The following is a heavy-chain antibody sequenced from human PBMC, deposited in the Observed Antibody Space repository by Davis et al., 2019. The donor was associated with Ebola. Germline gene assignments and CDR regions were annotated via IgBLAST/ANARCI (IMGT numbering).Heavy chain of an antibody. CDR3: AKAMVQGVKGMDV. Sequence: GESLKISCAASGFTFSSYSMNWVRQAPGKGLEWVSFISSSSSHIYYADSVKGRFTISRDNAKNSLYLQMNSLRAEDTALYYCAKAMVQGVKGMDVWGQGTTVTVSS. CDR2: ISSSSSHI. J-gene: IGHJ6*01. D-gene: IGHD3-10*01. V-gene: IGHV3-21*04. CDR1: GFTFSSYS.